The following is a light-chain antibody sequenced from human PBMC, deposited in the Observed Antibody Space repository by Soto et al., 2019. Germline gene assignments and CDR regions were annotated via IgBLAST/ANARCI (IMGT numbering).Light chain of an antibody. J-gene: IGLJ3*02. CDR2: ANT. V-gene: IGLV1-40*01. Sequence: QSVLTQPPSVSGAPGQGVTISCTGSSYNIGAGYDVHWYQQLPGTAPKLLIYANTNRPSGVPDRLSGSKSATSASLAITGLQAEDEADYYCQSYDSSLSAWVFGGGTKLTVL. CDR1: SYNIGAGYD. CDR3: QSYDSSLSAWV.